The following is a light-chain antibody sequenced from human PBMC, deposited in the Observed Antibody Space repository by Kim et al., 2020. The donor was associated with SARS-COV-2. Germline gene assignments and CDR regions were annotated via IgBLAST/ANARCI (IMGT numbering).Light chain of an antibody. CDR3: QQTYSTPVT. CDR1: QTISTY. CDR2: GAA. V-gene: IGKV1-39*01. J-gene: IGKJ4*01. Sequence: DIQLTQSPSSLSASVGDRVTITCRASQTISTYLNWYQQKAGTAPKLLMYGAASLQSGVPSRFSGSGSGTHFTLTISSLQPEDFATYYCQQTYSTPVTFGGGTKVDIK.